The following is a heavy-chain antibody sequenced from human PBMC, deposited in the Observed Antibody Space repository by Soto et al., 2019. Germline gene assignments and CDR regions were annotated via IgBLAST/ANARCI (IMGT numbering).Heavy chain of an antibody. CDR2: ISSDGSRT. V-gene: IGHV3-74*01. Sequence: GGSLRLSCAASGFPFSSNWMHLVRQSPGKGLVWVSRISSDGSRTSYADSVRGRFTISRDNAKNTLYLQMSSLRAEETAVYYCVGPSTRSGWLLDYWGQGKRFTVSS. J-gene: IGHJ4*02. CDR1: GFPFSSNW. CDR3: VGPSTRSGWLLDY. D-gene: IGHD6-19*01.